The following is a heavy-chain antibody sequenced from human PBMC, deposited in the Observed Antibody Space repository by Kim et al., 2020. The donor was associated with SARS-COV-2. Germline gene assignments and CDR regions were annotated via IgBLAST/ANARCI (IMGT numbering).Heavy chain of an antibody. V-gene: IGHV4-34*01. CDR3: ARGSVLYSGGYYYYYYGM. J-gene: IGHJ6*01. D-gene: IGHD6-19*01. CDR2: INHSGST. CDR1: GGSFSGYY. Sequence: SETLSLTCAVYGGSFSGYYWSWIRQPPGKGLEWIGEINHSGSTNYNPSLKSRVTISVDTSKNQFSLKLSSVTAAATAVYYCARGSVLYSGGYYYYYYGM.